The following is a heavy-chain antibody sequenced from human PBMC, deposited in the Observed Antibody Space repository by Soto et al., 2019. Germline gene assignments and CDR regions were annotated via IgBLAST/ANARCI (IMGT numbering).Heavy chain of an antibody. J-gene: IGHJ3*02. D-gene: IGHD3-16*02. CDR2: INHSGST. CDR3: ARGDYDYIWGSYRRSDAFDI. V-gene: IGHV4-34*01. Sequence: PSETLSLTCAVYGGSFSGYYWSWIRQPPGKGLEWIGEINHSGSTNYNPSLKSRVTISVDTSKNQFSLKLSSVTAADTAVYYCARGDYDYIWGSYRRSDAFDIWGQGTMVTVSS. CDR1: GGSFSGYY.